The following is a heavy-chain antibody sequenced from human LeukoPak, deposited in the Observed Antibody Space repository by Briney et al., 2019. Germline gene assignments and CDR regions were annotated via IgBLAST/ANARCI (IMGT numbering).Heavy chain of an antibody. J-gene: IGHJ4*02. CDR2: ISNSAGST. Sequence: GGSLRLSCAASGFXFSSYAMSWVRQAPGKGLEWVSVISNSAGSTFYADSVKGRFTISRDNSKNTLYLQMNSLRAEDTAVYYCAKRASGSGTSLYYFDYWGQGTLVTVSS. CDR1: GFXFSSYA. V-gene: IGHV3-23*01. CDR3: AKRASGSGTSLYYFDY. D-gene: IGHD3-10*01.